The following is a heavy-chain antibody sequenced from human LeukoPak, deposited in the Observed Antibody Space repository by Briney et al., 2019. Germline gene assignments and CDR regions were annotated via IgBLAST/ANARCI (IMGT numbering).Heavy chain of an antibody. Sequence: SETLSLTCTVSGDSISSYYWSWIRQPPGKGLEWIGYIYYSGRTNYNPSLKSRVSISVDTSKNQFSLKLSSVTAADTAVYYCARDFRGSVDAFDIWGQGTMVAVSS. CDR3: ARDFRGSVDAFDI. J-gene: IGHJ3*02. CDR2: IYYSGRT. V-gene: IGHV4-59*01. CDR1: GDSISSYY.